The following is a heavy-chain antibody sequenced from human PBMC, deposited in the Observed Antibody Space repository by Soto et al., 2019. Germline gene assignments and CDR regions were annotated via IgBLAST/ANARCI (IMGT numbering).Heavy chain of an antibody. CDR1: GFTFSDYY. CDR2: ISSSGSTI. CDR3: TTGGGVVTATEILYYYYGMDV. Sequence: GGSLRLSCAASGFTFSDYYMSWVRQAPGKGLEWVSYISSSGSTIYYADSVKGRFTISRDNAKNSLYLQMNSLKTEDTAVYYCTTGGGVVTATEILYYYYGMDVWGQGTTVTVSS. V-gene: IGHV3-11*01. J-gene: IGHJ6*02. D-gene: IGHD2-21*02.